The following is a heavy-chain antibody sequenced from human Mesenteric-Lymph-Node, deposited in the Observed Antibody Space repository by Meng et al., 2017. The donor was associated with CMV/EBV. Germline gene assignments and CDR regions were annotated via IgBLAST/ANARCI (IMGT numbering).Heavy chain of an antibody. Sequence: GESLKISCAASGFTFSSYAMHWVRQAPGKGLEWVAVISYDGSNKYYADSVKGRFTISRDNSRNTLYLQLNNLRADDTAVYFCAKGTDILTAYRFDSWGQGTLVTVSS. V-gene: IGHV3-30*04. CDR1: GFTFSSYA. D-gene: IGHD3-9*01. J-gene: IGHJ4*02. CDR3: AKGTDILTAYRFDS. CDR2: ISYDGSNK.